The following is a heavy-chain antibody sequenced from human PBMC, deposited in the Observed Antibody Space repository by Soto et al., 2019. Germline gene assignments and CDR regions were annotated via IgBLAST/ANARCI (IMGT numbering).Heavy chain of an antibody. CDR1: GFTFSSYS. CDR2: ISSSSSYI. J-gene: IGHJ4*02. Sequence: EVQLVESGGGLVKPGGSLRLSCAASGFTFSSYSMNWVRQAPGKGRERVSSISSSSSYIYYAYSVKARFTFSRDNAKNSLYLQMTSLRAEDTAVYYCARDLYSSSARYFDYWGQGTLVTVSS. CDR3: ARDLYSSSARYFDY. V-gene: IGHV3-21*01. D-gene: IGHD6-6*01.